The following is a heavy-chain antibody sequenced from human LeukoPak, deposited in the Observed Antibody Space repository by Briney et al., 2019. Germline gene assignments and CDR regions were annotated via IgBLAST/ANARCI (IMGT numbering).Heavy chain of an antibody. CDR2: ISAYNGNT. D-gene: IGHD3-22*01. Sequence: GASVTVSCKDSGYTFTRYVIRWVGQAPGQGLEGMGWISAYNGNTKYAQKLQGRVTITTDTSTSTAYMELRSLISDDTAVYYCARGGSTGYYFDYWGQGTLVTVSS. V-gene: IGHV1-18*01. CDR3: ARGGSTGYYFDY. CDR1: GYTFTRYV. J-gene: IGHJ4*02.